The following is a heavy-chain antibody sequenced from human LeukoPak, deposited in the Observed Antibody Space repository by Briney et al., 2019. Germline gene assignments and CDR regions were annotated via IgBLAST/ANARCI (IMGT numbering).Heavy chain of an antibody. J-gene: IGHJ6*03. D-gene: IGHD3-9*01. Sequence: GGSLRLSCVASGFTFSTYSMDWVRQAPGKGLEWVSFISSSSSYIYYADSVKGRFTISRDNAKNSLSLQMNSLKTEDTAVYYCTSLEDWDYYMDVWGKGTTVTVSS. V-gene: IGHV3-21*04. CDR1: GFTFSTYS. CDR2: ISSSSSYI. CDR3: TSLEDWDYYMDV.